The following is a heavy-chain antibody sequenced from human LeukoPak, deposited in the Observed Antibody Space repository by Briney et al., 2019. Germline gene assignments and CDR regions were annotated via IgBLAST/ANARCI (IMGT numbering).Heavy chain of an antibody. CDR3: ARDWAEGLDF. D-gene: IGHD3-16*01. Sequence: SETLSLTCTVSGGSISSYYWSWIRQPAGKGLEWIGRIYSGGSTNYSPSLKSRVTVSVDTSKYELSLKLTSVTAADTAVYYCARDWAEGLDFWGQGTLVTVSS. CDR1: GGSISSYY. J-gene: IGHJ4*02. CDR2: IYSGGST. V-gene: IGHV4-4*07.